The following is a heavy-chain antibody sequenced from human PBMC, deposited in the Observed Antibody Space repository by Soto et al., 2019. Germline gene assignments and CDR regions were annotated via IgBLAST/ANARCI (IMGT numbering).Heavy chain of an antibody. CDR2: VYYTGTT. V-gene: IGHV4-39*01. CDR1: GGSIKNTGAN. Sequence: QLQLQESGPGLVKPSETLSLTCTVSGGSIKNTGANWGWVRQPPGKGLERIGSVYYTGTTHYNPSLQSRVTLSIDTSKNQYSLSVNSVAAADTAVYYCATHTSGSRNGPHTWGQGTLVTVSS. D-gene: IGHD1-26*01. J-gene: IGHJ5*02. CDR3: ATHTSGSRNGPHT.